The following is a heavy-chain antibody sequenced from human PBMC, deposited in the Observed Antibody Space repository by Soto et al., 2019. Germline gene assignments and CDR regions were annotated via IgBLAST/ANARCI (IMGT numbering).Heavy chain of an antibody. Sequence: GGSLRLSCAASGFTFSSYAMHWVRQAPGKGLEWVAVISYDGSNKYYADSVKGRFTISRDNSKNTLYLQMNSLRAEDTAVYYCARVSKWLVPLRVHYYYGMDVWGQGTTVTVS. CDR1: GFTFSSYA. CDR3: ARVSKWLVPLRVHYYYGMDV. CDR2: ISYDGSNK. V-gene: IGHV3-30-3*01. J-gene: IGHJ6*02. D-gene: IGHD6-19*01.